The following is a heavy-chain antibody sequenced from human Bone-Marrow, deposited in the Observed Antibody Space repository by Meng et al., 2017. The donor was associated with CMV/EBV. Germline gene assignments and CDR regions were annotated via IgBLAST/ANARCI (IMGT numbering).Heavy chain of an antibody. CDR2: IYWNDDK. J-gene: IGHJ5*02. CDR3: EHEGGNYAFWRGYYRLTTWFDP. D-gene: IGHD3-3*01. CDR1: GFSLRTSGVG. Sequence: SGPTLVKPTHTLTLTCTFSGFSLRTSGVGVGWIRQRPGKALGWLALIYWNDDKRYSPSLKSRHTIIKDTYNNHVVITMTNMDPVDTATYYCEHEGGNYAFWRGYYRLTTWFDPWGQGTLVTVSS. V-gene: IGHV2-5*01.